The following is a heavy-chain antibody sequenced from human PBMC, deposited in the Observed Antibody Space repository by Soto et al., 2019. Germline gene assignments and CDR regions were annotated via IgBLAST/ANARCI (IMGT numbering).Heavy chain of an antibody. CDR2: IYHSGST. D-gene: IGHD1-26*01. Sequence: SETLSLTCTVSGYSISSGYYWGWIRQPPGKGLEWIGSIYHSGSTYYNPSLKSRVTISVDTSKNQFSLKLSSVTAADTAVYYCARVGGVGAPFDYWGQGTLVTVSS. CDR3: ARVGGVGAPFDY. CDR1: GYSISSGYY. J-gene: IGHJ4*02. V-gene: IGHV4-38-2*02.